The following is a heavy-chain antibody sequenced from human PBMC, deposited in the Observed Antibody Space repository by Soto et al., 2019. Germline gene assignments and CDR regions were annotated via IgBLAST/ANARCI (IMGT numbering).Heavy chain of an antibody. CDR1: GGSISSYY. CDR3: ATLRRDDYGDYLAEYFQH. Sequence: QVQLQESGPGLVKPSETLSLTCTVSGGSISSYYWSWIRQPPGKGLEWIGYIYYSGSTNYNPSLKSRVTISVDTSKNQFSLKLSSVTAADTAVYYCATLRRDDYGDYLAEYFQHWGQGTLVTVSS. D-gene: IGHD4-17*01. J-gene: IGHJ1*01. CDR2: IYYSGST. V-gene: IGHV4-59*01.